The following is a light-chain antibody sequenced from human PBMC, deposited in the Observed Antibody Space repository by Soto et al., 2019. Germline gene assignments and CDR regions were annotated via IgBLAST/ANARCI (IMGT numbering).Light chain of an antibody. J-gene: IGKJ4*01. Sequence: DLQMTQSPSSLSASVGDRVTITYRASQDISSYLNWYQQKPGKAPKLLICAASSLQSGVLSRFSSSGSGTDYTLTISSLQPVDFATYYCQQSHSNPLTFGGGTKVEIK. CDR2: AAS. CDR1: QDISSY. V-gene: IGKV1-39*01. CDR3: QQSHSNPLT.